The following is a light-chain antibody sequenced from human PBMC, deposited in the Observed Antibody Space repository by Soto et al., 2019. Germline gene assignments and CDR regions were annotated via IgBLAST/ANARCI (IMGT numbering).Light chain of an antibody. J-gene: IGKJ3*01. Sequence: PGEGATLSCRASKSVRGNSLAWYQQKPGQAPRLLIYSVSSRATGIPDRFSGSGSGTDFTLTISRLEPEDFAVYYCQQYGALPVTFGPGITVDIK. CDR2: SVS. CDR1: KSVRGNS. CDR3: QQYGALPVT. V-gene: IGKV3-20*01.